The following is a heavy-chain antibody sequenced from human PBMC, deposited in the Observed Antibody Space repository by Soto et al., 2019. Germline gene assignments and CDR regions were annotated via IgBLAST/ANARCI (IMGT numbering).Heavy chain of an antibody. J-gene: IGHJ6*02. Sequence: EAQLVESGGGLIQPGGSLRLSRAASGFTVSDNYITWVRQAPGKGLEWVSLLYSGGRIYYADSVKGRFTISRDTSKTTLYLQMNSLRTEDTAVYYCARSDRDYAYALNVWGQGTTVTVSS. CDR1: GFTVSDNY. D-gene: IGHD3-16*01. CDR2: LYSGGRI. V-gene: IGHV3-53*01. CDR3: ARSDRDYAYALNV.